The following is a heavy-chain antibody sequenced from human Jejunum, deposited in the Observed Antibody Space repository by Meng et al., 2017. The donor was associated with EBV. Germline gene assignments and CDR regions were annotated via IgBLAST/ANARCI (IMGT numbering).Heavy chain of an antibody. D-gene: IGHD5-12*01. Sequence: LQGPGQGRVKPSETLPLTCTVSGGSVNSGNVYWSWIRQPPGKGLEWIGYIYYSGSTNYIPSLKSRVTISLDTSKNQFSLKLSSVTAADTAVYYCAGLRYSGYDRAFDYWGQGALVTVSS. CDR1: GGSVNSGNVY. CDR2: IYYSGST. CDR3: AGLRYSGYDRAFDY. V-gene: IGHV4-61*01. J-gene: IGHJ4*02.